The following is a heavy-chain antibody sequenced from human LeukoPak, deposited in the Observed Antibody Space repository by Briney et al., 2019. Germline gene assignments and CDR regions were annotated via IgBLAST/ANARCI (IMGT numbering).Heavy chain of an antibody. D-gene: IGHD1-26*01. J-gene: IGHJ3*02. Sequence: GASVKVSCKASGYTFTGYYMHWVRQAPGQGLQYMGRINPNSGGTNYAQKFQGRVTITTDESTSTAYMELSSLRSEDTAVYYCASGSYLAFDIWGQGTMVTVSS. V-gene: IGHV1-2*06. CDR3: ASGSYLAFDI. CDR2: INPNSGGT. CDR1: GYTFTGYY.